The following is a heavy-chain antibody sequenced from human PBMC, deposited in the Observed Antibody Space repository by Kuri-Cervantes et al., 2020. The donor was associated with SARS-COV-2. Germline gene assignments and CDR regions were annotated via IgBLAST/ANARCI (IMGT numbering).Heavy chain of an antibody. J-gene: IGHJ4*02. CDR1: GFTFSSYA. Sequence: ASGFTFSSYAMHWVRQAPGKGLEWVAVRSYDGSNKYYADSVKGRFTISRDNSKNTLYLQMNSLGAENTAVYYCASDLHGVLYYFDYWGQGTLVTVSS. CDR3: ASDLHGVLYYFDY. D-gene: IGHD4-17*01. CDR2: RSYDGSNK. V-gene: IGHV3-30*04.